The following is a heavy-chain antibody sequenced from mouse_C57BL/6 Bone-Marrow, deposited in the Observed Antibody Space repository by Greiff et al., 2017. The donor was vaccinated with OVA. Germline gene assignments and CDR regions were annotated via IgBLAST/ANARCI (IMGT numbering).Heavy chain of an antibody. Sequence: EVKLVESGGGLVQPGGSMKLSCAASGFTFSDAWMDWVRQSPEKGLEWVAEIRNKANNHATYYAESVKGRFTISSDDSKSSVYLQMNSLRAEDTGIYYCTTDYGSSYWYFDVWGTGTTVTVSS. CDR1: GFTFSDAW. CDR2: IRNKANNHAT. D-gene: IGHD1-1*01. V-gene: IGHV6-6*01. CDR3: TTDYGSSYWYFDV. J-gene: IGHJ1*03.